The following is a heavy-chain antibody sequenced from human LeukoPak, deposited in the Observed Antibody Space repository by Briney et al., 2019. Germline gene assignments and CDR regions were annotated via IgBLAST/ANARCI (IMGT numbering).Heavy chain of an antibody. CDR1: GFTFSDYW. CDR3: ARMGGSNWNREVNWFDP. CDR2: IRQDGSDK. D-gene: IGHD1-1*01. Sequence: SGGSLRLSCAASGFTFSDYWMSWVRQAPGKGLEWVANIRQDGSDKYYVDSVKGRFIISRDNAQNSLYLQMGSLRAEDTAVYYCARMGGSNWNREVNWFDPWGQGTLVTVSS. V-gene: IGHV3-7*01. J-gene: IGHJ5*02.